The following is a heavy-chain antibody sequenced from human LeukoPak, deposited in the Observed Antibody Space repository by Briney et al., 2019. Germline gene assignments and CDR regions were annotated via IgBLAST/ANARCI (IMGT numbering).Heavy chain of an antibody. CDR2: IYHSGST. V-gene: IGHV4-4*02. CDR1: GGSISSSNW. CDR3: ARVLYGSGSYPDY. D-gene: IGHD3-10*01. Sequence: SETLSLTCAVSGGSISSSNWWSWVRQPPGKGLEWIGEIYHSGSTNYNPSLKSRVTISVDKSKNQFSLKLSSVTAADTAVYYCARVLYGSGSYPDYWGQGTLVTVSS. J-gene: IGHJ4*02.